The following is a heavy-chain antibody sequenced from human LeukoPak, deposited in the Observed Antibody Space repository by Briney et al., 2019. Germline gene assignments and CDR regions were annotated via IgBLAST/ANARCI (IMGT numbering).Heavy chain of an antibody. CDR3: ARGFYGSGSYYNGAFDI. Sequence: ASVKVSCKASGYTFTSYGISWVRQAPGQGLEWMGWISAYNGNTNYAQKLQGRVTMTTDTSTSTAYMELRSLRSEDTAVYYCARGFYGSGSYYNGAFDIWGQGTMVTVSS. J-gene: IGHJ3*02. CDR2: ISAYNGNT. V-gene: IGHV1-18*01. D-gene: IGHD3-10*01. CDR1: GYTFTSYG.